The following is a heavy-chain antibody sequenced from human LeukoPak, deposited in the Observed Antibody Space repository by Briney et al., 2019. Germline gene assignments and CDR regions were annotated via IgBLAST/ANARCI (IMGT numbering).Heavy chain of an antibody. CDR3: AKDDSSGYFDY. J-gene: IGHJ4*02. D-gene: IGHD3-22*01. V-gene: IGHV3-23*01. CDR2: ISGNGGTT. CDR1: GFTFSSYA. Sequence: GGSLRLSCAASGFTFSSYAMSWVRPAPGKGLEWVSAISGNGGTTYYADSVKGRFTISRDNSKNTLYLQMNSLRAEDTALYYCAKDDSSGYFDYWGQGTLVTVSS.